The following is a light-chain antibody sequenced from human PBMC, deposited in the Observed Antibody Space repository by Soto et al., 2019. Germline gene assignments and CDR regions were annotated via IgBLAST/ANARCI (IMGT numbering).Light chain of an antibody. V-gene: IGKV3-15*01. Sequence: EIVMTQSPATLSVSPGERATLSCRTSQSVSRNLAWYQQKPGQAPRLLIYDASTRATGVSARFSGSGSGTEFTLTISSLQSEDFAVYYCQQYNKWPKYTFGQGTKLEIK. CDR1: QSVSRN. J-gene: IGKJ2*01. CDR2: DAS. CDR3: QQYNKWPKYT.